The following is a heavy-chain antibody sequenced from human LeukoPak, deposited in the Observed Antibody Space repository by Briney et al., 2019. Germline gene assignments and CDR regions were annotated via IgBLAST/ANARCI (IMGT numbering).Heavy chain of an antibody. D-gene: IGHD3-22*01. V-gene: IGHV1-69*13. Sequence: ASVTVSCTASGGTFSSYAISWVRQAPGQGLVWMGGIIPIFGTANYAQKFQGRVTITADESTSTAYMELSSLRSEDTAVYYCASLEGSGYYYADRWGYYYYGMDVWGQGTTVTVSS. J-gene: IGHJ6*02. CDR3: ASLEGSGYYYADRWGYYYYGMDV. CDR2: IIPIFGTA. CDR1: GGTFSSYA.